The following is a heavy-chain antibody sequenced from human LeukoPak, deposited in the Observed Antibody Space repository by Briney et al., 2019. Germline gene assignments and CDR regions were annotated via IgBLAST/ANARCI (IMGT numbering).Heavy chain of an antibody. CDR3: ARGAGRSSSWSLGMDV. D-gene: IGHD6-13*01. CDR2: ISYDGSNK. V-gene: IGHV3-30-3*01. J-gene: IGHJ6*02. CDR1: GFTFSSYA. Sequence: GGPLRLSCAASGFTFSSYAMHWVRQAPGKGLEWVAVISYDGSNKYYADSVKGRFTISRDNSKNTLYLQMNSLRAEDTAVYYCARGAGRSSSWSLGMDVWGQGTTVTVSS.